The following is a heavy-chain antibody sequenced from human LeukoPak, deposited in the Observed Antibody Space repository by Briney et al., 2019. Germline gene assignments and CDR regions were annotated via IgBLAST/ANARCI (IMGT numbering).Heavy chain of an antibody. CDR1: GYTFTSYY. V-gene: IGHV1-46*01. CDR3: AREGFYDDRPSEQGEAEYFQH. D-gene: IGHD2/OR15-2a*01. Sequence: ASVKVSFTPSGYTFTSYYMHWVRQAPGQGLEWMGIINPSGDSKNNAQKFPRRVTMTRETSTSTVYMELRRLRSEETAVYYCAREGFYDDRPSEQGEAEYFQHWGQGTLVTVSS. J-gene: IGHJ1*01. CDR2: INPSGDSK.